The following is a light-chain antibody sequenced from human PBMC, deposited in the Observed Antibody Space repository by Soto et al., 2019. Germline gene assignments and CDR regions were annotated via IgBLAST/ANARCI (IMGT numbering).Light chain of an antibody. V-gene: IGKV1-5*03. J-gene: IGKJ4*01. CDR1: QSISSW. CDR3: QQYNSYST. CDR2: KAS. Sequence: DIQMTQSPSTLSASVGDRVTITCRASQSISSWLAWYQRKPGKAPKILIYKASSLESGVPSRFSGSGSGTEFTLTISSLQPDDFATYYCQQYNSYSTLGGGTKVDIK.